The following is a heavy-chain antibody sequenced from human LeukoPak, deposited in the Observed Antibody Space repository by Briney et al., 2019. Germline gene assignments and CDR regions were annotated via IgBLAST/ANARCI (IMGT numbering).Heavy chain of an antibody. Sequence: PSETLSLTCSVSGGSINNNYWSWIRQSSGKGLESIGRVSPTGKTHYSPSLLGRVTMSVDTSSSQASLRLNSVTATDTAVYYCARGGTRDLLLDPWGQGTLVTVSS. CDR3: ARGGTRDLLLDP. CDR1: GGSINNNY. V-gene: IGHV4-4*07. D-gene: IGHD3-16*01. J-gene: IGHJ5*02. CDR2: VSPTGKT.